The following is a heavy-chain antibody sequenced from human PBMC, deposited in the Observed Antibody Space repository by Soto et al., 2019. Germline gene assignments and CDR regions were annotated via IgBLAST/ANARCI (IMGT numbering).Heavy chain of an antibody. Sequence: SVKVSCKASGFTFTSSAVQWVRQARGQRLEWIGWIVVGSGNTNYAQKFQERVTITRDMSTSTAYMELSSLRSEDTAVYYCAAELRREVYYCYGMDVWGQGTTVTVSS. CDR2: IVVGSGNT. CDR1: GFTFTSSA. CDR3: AAELRREVYYCYGMDV. V-gene: IGHV1-58*01. J-gene: IGHJ6*02.